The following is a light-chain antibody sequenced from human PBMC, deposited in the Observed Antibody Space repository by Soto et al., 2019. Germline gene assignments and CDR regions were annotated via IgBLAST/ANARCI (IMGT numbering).Light chain of an antibody. CDR3: QHYNIYRG. J-gene: IGKJ1*01. CDR2: KAS. V-gene: IGKV1-5*03. Sequence: IQMKHSPSTLSASVGDRVTVTCRASQSISSWLAWYQQIPGKAPKLLIYKASSLESGVPSRFSGSGSGTEFTLTISSLQPDDFATYYCQHYNIYRGFGQGTKVEIK. CDR1: QSISSW.